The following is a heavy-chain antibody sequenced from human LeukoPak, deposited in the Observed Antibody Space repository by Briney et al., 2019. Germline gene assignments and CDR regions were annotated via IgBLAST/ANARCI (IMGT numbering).Heavy chain of an antibody. J-gene: IGHJ4*02. V-gene: IGHV3-33*01. Sequence: PGRSLRLSCAASGFNFSNYGMHWVRQAPGKGLEWVAITYYDGSNQYYADSVKGRFTISRDNSKTILYLQMNSLRAEDTAVYYCVRDGSGNFDYWGQGILVTVSS. CDR3: VRDGSGNFDY. CDR2: TYYDGSNQ. CDR1: GFNFSNYG. D-gene: IGHD3-10*01.